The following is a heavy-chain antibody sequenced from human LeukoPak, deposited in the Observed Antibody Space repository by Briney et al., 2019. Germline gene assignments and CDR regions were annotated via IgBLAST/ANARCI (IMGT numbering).Heavy chain of an antibody. V-gene: IGHV1-18*01. J-gene: IGHJ4*02. CDR3: ARDAGLYYDFWSGHPDY. Sequence: ASVKVSCKASGYTFTSYAITWVRQAPGQGLEWMGWISAYNGNTNYAQKLQGRVTMTTDTSTSTAYMELRSLRSDDTAVYYCARDAGLYYDFWSGHPDYWGQGTLVTVSS. CDR2: ISAYNGNT. CDR1: GYTFTSYA. D-gene: IGHD3-3*01.